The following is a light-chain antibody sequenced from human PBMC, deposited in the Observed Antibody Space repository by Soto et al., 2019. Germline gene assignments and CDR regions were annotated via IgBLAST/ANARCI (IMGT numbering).Light chain of an antibody. CDR2: EVV. V-gene: IGLV2-8*01. J-gene: IGLJ1*01. CDR3: KSYAGSNTYV. CDR1: KNDIGVYDF. Sequence: QSALTQPPSASGSPGQSVTISCTGTKNDIGVYDFVSWYQHHPGKAPRLIIYEVVQRPSGVPDRFSGSKSGNTASLTVSGLQAEDDADYFCKSYAGSNTYVFGSGTKLTVL.